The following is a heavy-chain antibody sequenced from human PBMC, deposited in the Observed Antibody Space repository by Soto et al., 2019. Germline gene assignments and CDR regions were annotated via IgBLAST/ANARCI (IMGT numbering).Heavy chain of an antibody. J-gene: IGHJ4*02. D-gene: IGHD4-17*01. CDR1: GGTFSSYT. Sequence: SVKVSCKASGGTFSSYTISWVRQAPGQGLEWMGRIIPILGIANYAQKLQGRVTMTTDTSTSTAYMELRSLRSDDTAVYYCARSGYGDYYFDYWGQGTLVTVSS. V-gene: IGHV1-69*02. CDR3: ARSGYGDYYFDY. CDR2: IIPILGIA.